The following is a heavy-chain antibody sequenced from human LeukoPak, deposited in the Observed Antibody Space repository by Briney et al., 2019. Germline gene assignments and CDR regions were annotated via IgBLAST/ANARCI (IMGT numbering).Heavy chain of an antibody. V-gene: IGHV5-51*01. CDR3: ARPVGATSVWFDP. CDR1: GYSFTSYW. D-gene: IGHD1-26*01. Sequence: GESLKISCKGSGYSFTSYWIGWVRQMPGKGLEWMGIIYPGDSDTRYSPSFKGQVTISADKSISTAFLQWNSLKASDTAMYYCARPVGATSVWFDPWGQGTLVTVSS. J-gene: IGHJ5*02. CDR2: IYPGDSDT.